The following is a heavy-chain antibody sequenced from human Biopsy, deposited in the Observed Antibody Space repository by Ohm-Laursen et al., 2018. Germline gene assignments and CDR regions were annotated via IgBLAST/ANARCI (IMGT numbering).Heavy chain of an antibody. CDR2: ISSGSSPI. D-gene: IGHD4-11*01. CDR1: GFTFSSYS. Sequence: SLRLSCTASGFTFSSYSMNWVRQAPGKGLEWVSFISSGSSPIYYADSVKGRFTISRDNAEKSLYLQMNSLGVEDTAVYYCARHGDNDYSNFDSWGQGALVTVSS. J-gene: IGHJ4*02. V-gene: IGHV3-48*04. CDR3: ARHGDNDYSNFDS.